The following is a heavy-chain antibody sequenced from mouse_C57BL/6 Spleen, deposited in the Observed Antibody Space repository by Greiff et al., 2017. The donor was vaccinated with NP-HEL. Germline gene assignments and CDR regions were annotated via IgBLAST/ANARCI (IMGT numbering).Heavy chain of an antibody. CDR2: IYPSDSET. Sequence: QVQLQQPGAELVRPGSSVKLSCKASGYTFTSYWMDWVKQRPGQGLEWIGNIYPSDSETHYNQKFKDKATLTVDKSSSTAYMQLSSLTSEDSAVYYCGRGDDYALWDFDVWGTGATVTVAS. CDR3: GRGDDYALWDFDV. CDR1: GYTFTSYW. J-gene: IGHJ1*03. V-gene: IGHV1-61*01. D-gene: IGHD2-13*01.